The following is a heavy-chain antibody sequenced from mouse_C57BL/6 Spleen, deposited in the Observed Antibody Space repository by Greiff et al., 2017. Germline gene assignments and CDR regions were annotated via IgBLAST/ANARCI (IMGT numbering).Heavy chain of an antibody. D-gene: IGHD1-1*01. CDR1: GFTFSNYW. Sequence: EVKLQESGGGLVQPGGSMKLSCVASGFTFSNYWMNWVRQSPEKGLEWVAQIRLKSDNYATHYAESVKGRFTISRDDSKSSVYLQMNNLRAEDTGIYYCTSITTVPPSYWYFDVWGTGTTVTVSS. J-gene: IGHJ1*03. CDR3: TSITTVPPSYWYFDV. V-gene: IGHV6-3*01. CDR2: IRLKSDNYAT.